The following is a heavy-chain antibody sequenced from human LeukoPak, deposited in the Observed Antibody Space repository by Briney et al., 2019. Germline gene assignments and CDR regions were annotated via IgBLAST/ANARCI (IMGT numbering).Heavy chain of an antibody. V-gene: IGHV3-23*01. D-gene: IGHD4-17*01. Sequence: GGSLRLSCAASGFTFSSYAMAWVRQAPGKGLEWVSAITGSGGSTYYADSVKGRFTISRDNAKNSLYLQMNSLRAEDTAVYYCARDTYGDYDPNYFDYWGQGTLVTVSS. CDR2: ITGSGGST. CDR1: GFTFSSYA. J-gene: IGHJ4*02. CDR3: ARDTYGDYDPNYFDY.